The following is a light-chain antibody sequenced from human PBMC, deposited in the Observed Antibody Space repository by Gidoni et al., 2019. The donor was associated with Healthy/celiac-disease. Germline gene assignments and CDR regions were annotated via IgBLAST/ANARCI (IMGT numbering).Light chain of an antibody. CDR3: QQSYSTPWT. Sequence: DIQMTQSPSSLSASVGDRVTSTCRASQSISSYLNWYQQKPGKAPKLLIYAASSLHSGVPARFSGSGSGTDFTLTISSLQPEDFATYYCQQSYSTPWTFGQGTKVEIK. J-gene: IGKJ1*01. V-gene: IGKV1-39*01. CDR1: QSISSY. CDR2: AAS.